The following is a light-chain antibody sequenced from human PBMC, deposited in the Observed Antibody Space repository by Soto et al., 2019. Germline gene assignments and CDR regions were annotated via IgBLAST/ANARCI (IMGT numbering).Light chain of an antibody. J-gene: IGLJ1*01. CDR3: QSYDSSLSAPDV. CDR1: SSNIGAGYD. Sequence: QSVLTQPPSVSGAPGQRVTISCTGSSSNIGAGYDVHWYQQLPGTAPKLLIYGNSNRPSGVPDRFSGSKSGTSASLAITGLQAEDEADYSCQSYDSSLSAPDVFGTGTKLTVL. V-gene: IGLV1-40*01. CDR2: GNS.